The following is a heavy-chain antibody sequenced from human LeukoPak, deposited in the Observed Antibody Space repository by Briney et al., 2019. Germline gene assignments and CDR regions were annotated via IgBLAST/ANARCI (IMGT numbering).Heavy chain of an antibody. CDR3: AKDPFDGDYVSAFDY. J-gene: IGHJ4*02. Sequence: PGGSLRLSCAASGFTFSSYAMSWVRQAPGKGLEWVSAISGSGGSTYYADSVKGRFTISRDNSKNTLYLQMNSLRAEDTAVYYCAKDPFDGDYVSAFDYWGQGTLVTVSS. CDR2: ISGSGGST. CDR1: GFTFSSYA. D-gene: IGHD4-17*01. V-gene: IGHV3-23*01.